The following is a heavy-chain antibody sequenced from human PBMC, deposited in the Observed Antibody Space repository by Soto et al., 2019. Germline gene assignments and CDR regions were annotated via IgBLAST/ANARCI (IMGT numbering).Heavy chain of an antibody. V-gene: IGHV1-69*13. J-gene: IGHJ5*02. CDR2: IIPIFGTA. Sequence: SVKVSFKASGGTFSSYAISWVRQAPGQGLEWMGGIIPIFGTANYAQKFQGRVTITADESTSTAYMELSSLRSEDTAVYYCAMYSPEYYDILTGPLRGWFDPWGQGTLVTVSS. CDR1: GGTFSSYA. CDR3: AMYSPEYYDILTGPLRGWFDP. D-gene: IGHD3-9*01.